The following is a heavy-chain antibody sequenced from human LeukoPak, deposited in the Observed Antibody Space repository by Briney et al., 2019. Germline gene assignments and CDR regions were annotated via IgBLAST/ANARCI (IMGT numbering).Heavy chain of an antibody. CDR1: GFTFSSYW. D-gene: IGHD3-22*01. V-gene: IGHV3-7*01. CDR3: ARDRVTMIVVDDAFDI. CDR2: IKQDGSEK. J-gene: IGHJ3*02. Sequence: PGGSLRLSCAASGFTFSSYWMSWVRQAPGKGLEWVANIKQDGSEKYYVDSVKGRFTISRDNAKNSLYLQMNSLRAEDTAVYYCARDRVTMIVVDDAFDIWGQGTMVTVSS.